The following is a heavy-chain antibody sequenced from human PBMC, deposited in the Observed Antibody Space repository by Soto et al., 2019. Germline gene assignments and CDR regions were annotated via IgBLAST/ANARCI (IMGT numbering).Heavy chain of an antibody. CDR2: IYCDDDK. Sequence: QITLKESGPTLVKPTQTLTLTCTFSGFSLSTSGVGVGWIRQPPGKALEWLALIYCDDDKRYSPSLKSRLTITKETSKDQVVLTMTNLDPVDTATYYCAHRLVLLWFWEFTIHDAFDIGGQGTMVTLSS. CDR1: GFSLSTSGVG. V-gene: IGHV2-5*02. CDR3: AHRLVLLWFWEFTIHDAFDI. D-gene: IGHD3-10*01. J-gene: IGHJ3*02.